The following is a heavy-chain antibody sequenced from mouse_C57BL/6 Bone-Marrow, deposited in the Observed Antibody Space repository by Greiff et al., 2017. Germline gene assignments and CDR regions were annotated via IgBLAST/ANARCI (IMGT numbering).Heavy chain of an antibody. D-gene: IGHD1-1*01. J-gene: IGHJ2*01. CDR2: IDPETGGT. CDR3: RSFITTVPY. Sequence: QVQLQQSGAELVRPGASVTLSCKASGYTFPDYEMHWVKQTPVHGLEWIGAIDPETGGTAYNQKFKGKAILTADKSSSNVYMELRSLTSEDSAVNYCRSFITTVPYRGQGTTLTVA. CDR1: GYTFPDYE. V-gene: IGHV1-15*01.